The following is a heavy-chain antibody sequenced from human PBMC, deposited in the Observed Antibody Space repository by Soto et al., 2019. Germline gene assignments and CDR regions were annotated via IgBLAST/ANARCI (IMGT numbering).Heavy chain of an antibody. D-gene: IGHD3-22*01. CDR2: IKSKTDGGTT. CDR3: NTDHYDSSGYYHHPYYYGMDV. V-gene: IGHV3-15*07. CDR1: GFTFSNAW. J-gene: IGHJ6*02. Sequence: EVQLVESGGGLVKPGGSLRLSCAASGFTFSNAWMNWVRQAPGKGLEWVGRIKSKTDGGTTDYAAPVKGRFTISRDDSKNPLYLQMNSLKTEDTAVYYCNTDHYDSSGYYHHPYYYGMDVWGQGTTVTVSS.